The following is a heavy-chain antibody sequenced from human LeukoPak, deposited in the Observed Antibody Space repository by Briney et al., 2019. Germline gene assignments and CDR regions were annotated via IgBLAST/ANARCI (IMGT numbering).Heavy chain of an antibody. Sequence: PSETLSLTCAVYGGSFSGFYWSWIRQPPGKGLQWIGEINHSGSTNYNPSLKSRVTISVDTSKNQFSLKLSSVTAADTAVYYCARIGIQLWFDYWGQGTLVTVSS. J-gene: IGHJ4*02. V-gene: IGHV4-34*01. CDR3: ARIGIQLWFDY. CDR2: INHSGST. CDR1: GGSFSGFY. D-gene: IGHD5-18*01.